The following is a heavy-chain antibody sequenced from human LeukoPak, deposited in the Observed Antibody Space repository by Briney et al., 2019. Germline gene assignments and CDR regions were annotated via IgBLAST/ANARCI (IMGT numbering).Heavy chain of an antibody. CDR1: GYSFTSYW. J-gene: IGHJ4*02. V-gene: IGHV5-51*01. Sequence: GESLKISCKGSGYSFTSYWIGWVRQMSGKGLEWMGIIYPGDSNTRHSPSFQGQVTISADKSITTAFLQWSSLKASDTAMYYCARNGIAVTGIDSWGQGTLVTVSS. D-gene: IGHD6-13*01. CDR3: ARNGIAVTGIDS. CDR2: IYPGDSNT.